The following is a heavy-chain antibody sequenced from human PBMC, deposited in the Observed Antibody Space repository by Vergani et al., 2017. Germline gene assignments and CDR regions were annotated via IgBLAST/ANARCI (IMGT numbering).Heavy chain of an antibody. CDR3: ARDRDSSSSYYYYGMDF. CDR2: IYTSGST. Sequence: QVQLQESGPGLLKPSQTLSLTCTVSGGSISSGSYYWSWIRQPAGKGLEWIGRIYTSGSTNYNPSLKSRVTISVDTSKNQSSLKLSSVTAADTAVYYCARDRDSSSSYYYYGMDFWGRGTTVTVS. CDR1: GGSISSGSYY. D-gene: IGHD6-13*01. J-gene: IGHJ6*02. V-gene: IGHV4-61*02.